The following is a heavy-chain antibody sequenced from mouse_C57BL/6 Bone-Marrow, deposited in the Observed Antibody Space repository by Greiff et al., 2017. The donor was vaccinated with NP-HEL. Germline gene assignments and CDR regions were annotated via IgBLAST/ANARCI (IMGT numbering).Heavy chain of an antibody. J-gene: IGHJ4*01. D-gene: IGHD1-1*01. CDR3: ARQNLITTVVRDAMDY. Sequence: DVMLVESGGDLVKPGGSLKLSCAASGFTISSYGMSWVRQTPDKRLEWVATISSGGSYTYYPDSVQGRFTISRDNAKNTLYLQMSSLKSEDTAMYYCARQNLITTVVRDAMDYWGQGTSVTVSS. V-gene: IGHV5-6*02. CDR2: ISSGGSYT. CDR1: GFTISSYG.